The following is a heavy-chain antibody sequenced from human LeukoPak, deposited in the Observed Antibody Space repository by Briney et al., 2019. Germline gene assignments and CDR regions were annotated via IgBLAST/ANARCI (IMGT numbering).Heavy chain of an antibody. V-gene: IGHV1-46*01. CDR1: VYTFTSND. Sequence: ASVKVSCTTSVYTFTSNDVNWVRQAPGQGREWMGIVNPSGDSTNYAQNCQDRVTMTGDTSTSTVYMELSSLRSEDTAVYYCPRVRDGYNDAYDIWGQGTMVTVTS. CDR3: PRVRDGYNDAYDI. D-gene: IGHD5-24*01. J-gene: IGHJ3*02. CDR2: VNPSGDST.